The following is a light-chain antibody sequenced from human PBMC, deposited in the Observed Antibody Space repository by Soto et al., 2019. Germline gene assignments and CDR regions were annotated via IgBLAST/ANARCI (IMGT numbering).Light chain of an antibody. V-gene: IGKV3-20*01. CDR3: QQYMSSVT. Sequence: EIVLTQSPGSLSLSPGQRATLSCRASQSVDTTFFAWYQKKPGQAPRLLIYGASKRATGIPDRFSGSGCRTDFTLIISRLEPEDFALYYCQQYMSSVTFGQGTKVEIK. J-gene: IGKJ1*01. CDR2: GAS. CDR1: QSVDTTF.